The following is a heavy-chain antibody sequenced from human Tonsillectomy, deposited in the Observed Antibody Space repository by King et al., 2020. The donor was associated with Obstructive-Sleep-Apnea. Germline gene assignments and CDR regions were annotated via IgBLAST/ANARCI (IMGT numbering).Heavy chain of an antibody. CDR1: GFTFGEYV. CDR3: SRFYDYVWGSHRFDY. D-gene: IGHD3-16*02. CDR2: IRSKTYGGTR. V-gene: IGHV3-49*03. J-gene: IGHJ4*02. Sequence: VQLVESGGGLVQPGRSLRLSCTASGFTFGEYVISWFRQAPGKGLEWVGFIRSKTYGGTRQYAASVTGRFSISRDDLKTIAYLQMNSLKTEDTAMYYCSRFYDYVWGSHRFDYWGQGTLVTVSS.